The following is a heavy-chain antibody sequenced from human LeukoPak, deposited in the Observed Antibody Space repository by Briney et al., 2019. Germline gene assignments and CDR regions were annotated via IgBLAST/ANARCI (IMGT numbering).Heavy chain of an antibody. CDR3: ARADRVTAASCYDY. D-gene: IGHD2-21*02. V-gene: IGHV1-2*02. Sequence: ASVTVSCKASGYTFTGYYMHWVRQAPGQGLEWMGWINPNSGGTNYAQKFQGRVTMTRDTSISTAYMELSRLRSDDTAVYYCARADRVTAASCYDYWGQGTLVTVSS. CDR1: GYTFTGYY. J-gene: IGHJ4*02. CDR2: INPNSGGT.